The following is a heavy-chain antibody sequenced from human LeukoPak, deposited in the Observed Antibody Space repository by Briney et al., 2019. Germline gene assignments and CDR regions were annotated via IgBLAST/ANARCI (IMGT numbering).Heavy chain of an antibody. V-gene: IGHV3-7*01. CDR3: AREGSGRYVGTGAQS. Sequence: PGGSLRLSCAASGFTFSSYWMSWVRQAPGKGLEWVANIKEDGSEIHYVDSAKGRFTISRDNAKNSVYLQMNSLRAEDTSVYYCAREGSGRYVGTGAQSWGQGTLVTVSS. CDR1: GFTFSSYW. CDR2: IKEDGSEI. D-gene: IGHD6-19*01. J-gene: IGHJ5*02.